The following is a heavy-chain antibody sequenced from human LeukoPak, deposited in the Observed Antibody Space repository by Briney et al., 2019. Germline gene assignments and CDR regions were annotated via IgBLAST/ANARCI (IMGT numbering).Heavy chain of an antibody. D-gene: IGHD5-18*01. J-gene: IGHJ4*02. CDR1: GGSFSGYY. V-gene: IGHV4-34*01. Sequence: SETLSLTCAVYGGSFSGYYWSWIRQPPGKGLEWIGEINHSGSTNYNPSLKSRVTISVDTSKNQFSLKLSSVTAADTAVYYCARDGVSDTAMVIGYWGQGTLVTVSS. CDR2: INHSGST. CDR3: ARDGVSDTAMVIGY.